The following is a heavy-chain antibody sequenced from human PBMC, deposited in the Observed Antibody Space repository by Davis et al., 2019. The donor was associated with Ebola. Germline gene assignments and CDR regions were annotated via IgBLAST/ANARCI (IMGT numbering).Heavy chain of an antibody. CDR3: ARGVVGANGGY. D-gene: IGHD1-26*01. J-gene: IGHJ4*02. V-gene: IGHV4-31*03. Sequence: PSETLSLTCTLSGDSLSSGGHYWTWIRQHPGKGLEWIGYIFYTGSTYYNPSLKSRVTISVDTSKNQFSLKLSSVTAADTAVYYCARGVVGANGGYWGQGTLVTVSS. CDR1: GDSLSSGGHY. CDR2: IFYTGST.